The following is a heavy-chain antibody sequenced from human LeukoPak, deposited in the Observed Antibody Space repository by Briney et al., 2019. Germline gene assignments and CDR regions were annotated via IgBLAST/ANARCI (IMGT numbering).Heavy chain of an antibody. CDR3: AREGLYSSSWYSADY. CDR2: INPNSGGT. J-gene: IGHJ4*02. V-gene: IGHV1-2*06. D-gene: IGHD6-13*01. CDR1: GYTFTGYY. Sequence: GASVKVSCKASGYTFTGYYMHWVRQAPGQGLEWMGRINPNSGGTNYAQKFQGRVTMTRDTSISTAYMELRSLRSDDTAVYYCAREGLYSSSWYSADYWGQGTLVTVSS.